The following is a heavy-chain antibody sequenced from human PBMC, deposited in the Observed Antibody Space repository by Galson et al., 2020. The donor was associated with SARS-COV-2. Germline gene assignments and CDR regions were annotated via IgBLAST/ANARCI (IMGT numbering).Heavy chain of an antibody. CDR2: IRSKANSYAT. D-gene: IGHD3-3*01. CDR1: GFTFSGSA. J-gene: IGHJ6*02. V-gene: IGHV3-73*01. CDR3: TRQLASESIFGVVSYYYGMDV. Sequence: KVSCAASGFTFSGSAMHWVRQASGKGLEWVGRIRSKANSYATAYAASVKGRFTISRDDSKNTAYLQMNSLKTEDTAVYYCTRQLASESIFGVVSYYYGMDVWGQGTTVTVSS.